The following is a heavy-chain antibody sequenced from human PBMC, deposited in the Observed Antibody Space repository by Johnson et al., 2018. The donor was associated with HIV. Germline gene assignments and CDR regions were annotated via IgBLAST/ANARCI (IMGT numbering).Heavy chain of an antibody. CDR3: TVRISMILALTRRDQDI. Sequence: VQLVESGGGLVKPGGSLRFSCAVSGFTFTNVWMNWVRQVPGKGLEWVGRIKSRTDGGTTDYAAPVEGRFTISRDDSKSTVYLQMNSLKTEDTAVYYCTVRISMILALTRRDQDIWGQGTMVTVSS. CDR2: IKSRTDGGTT. CDR1: GFTFTNVW. V-gene: IGHV3-15*01. J-gene: IGHJ3*02. D-gene: IGHD3-22*01.